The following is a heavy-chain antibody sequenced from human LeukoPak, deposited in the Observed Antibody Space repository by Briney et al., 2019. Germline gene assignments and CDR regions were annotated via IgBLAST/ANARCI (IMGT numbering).Heavy chain of an antibody. D-gene: IGHD2-8*02. CDR3: AATGAARGGY. V-gene: IGHV3-66*01. CDR2: IYSGGST. J-gene: IGHJ4*02. CDR1: EFTVSTNY. Sequence: GGSLRLSCVASEFTVSTNYLNWVRQAPGKGLEWVSIIYSGGSTYYADSVKGGFTISRDNSKNTLYLQMNSLRAEDTAVYYCAATGAARGGYWGQGTLVTVSS.